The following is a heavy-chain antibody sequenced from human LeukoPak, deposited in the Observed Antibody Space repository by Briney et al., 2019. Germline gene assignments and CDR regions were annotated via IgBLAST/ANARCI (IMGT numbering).Heavy chain of an antibody. D-gene: IGHD6-13*01. V-gene: IGHV1-18*01. J-gene: IGHJ1*01. CDR3: ARFIAAAGTGYFQH. Sequence: XWVRQAPGQGLEWMGWISAYNGNTNYAQKLQGRVTMTTDTSTSTAYMELRSLRSDDTAVYYCARFIAAAGTGYFQHWGQGTLVTVSS. CDR2: ISAYNGNT.